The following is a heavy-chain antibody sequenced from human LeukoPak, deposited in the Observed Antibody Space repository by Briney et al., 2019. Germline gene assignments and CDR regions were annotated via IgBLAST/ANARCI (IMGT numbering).Heavy chain of an antibody. V-gene: IGHV1-69*13. CDR2: IIPIFGTA. Sequence: ASVKVSCKAFGGTFSSYAISWVRQAPGQGLEWMGGIIPIFGTANYAQKFQGRVTITADESTSTAYMELSSLRSEDTAVYYCARFHISGDSFDYWGQGTLVTVSS. J-gene: IGHJ4*02. D-gene: IGHD3-10*01. CDR3: ARFHISGDSFDY. CDR1: GGTFSSYA.